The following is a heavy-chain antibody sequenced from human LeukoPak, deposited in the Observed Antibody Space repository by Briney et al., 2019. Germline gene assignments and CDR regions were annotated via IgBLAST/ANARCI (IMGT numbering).Heavy chain of an antibody. D-gene: IGHD3-10*01. CDR2: IKSKTDGGTT. CDR1: GFTFSNAW. J-gene: IGHJ6*03. V-gene: IGHV3-15*01. CDR3: AKSTYYPQYYGSGSMTYYYYMDV. Sequence: GGSLRLSCAASGFTFSNAWMSWVRQAPGKGLEWVGRIKSKTDGGTTDYAAPVKGRFTISRDDSKNTLYLQMNSLRAEDTAVYYCAKSTYYPQYYGSGSMTYYYYMDVWGKGTTVTISS.